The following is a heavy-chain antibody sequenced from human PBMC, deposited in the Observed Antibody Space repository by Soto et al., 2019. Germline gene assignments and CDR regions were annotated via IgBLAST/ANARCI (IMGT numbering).Heavy chain of an antibody. CDR3: AKGGDAFDI. Sequence: QVQLVESGGGVVQPGRSLRLSCAASGFTFSSYGMQWVRQAPGKGLEWVAVISYDGSNKYYADSVKGRFTISRDNSKNTLYLQMNSLRAEDTAVYYCAKGGDAFDIWGQGTMVTVSS. CDR2: ISYDGSNK. V-gene: IGHV3-30*18. J-gene: IGHJ3*02. CDR1: GFTFSSYG.